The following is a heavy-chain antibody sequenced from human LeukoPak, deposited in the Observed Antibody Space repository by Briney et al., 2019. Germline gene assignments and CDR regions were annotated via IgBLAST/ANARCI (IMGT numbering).Heavy chain of an antibody. V-gene: IGHV3-23*01. CDR2: VSNTGGGT. CDR1: GFTFGSYS. CDR3: AKVTAGVFDY. D-gene: IGHD2-21*02. J-gene: IGHJ4*02. Sequence: GGSLRLSCAASGFTFGSYSMSWVRQARGKGLEWVSTVSNTGGGTYYADSVRGRFTISRDNSKNTLCLQMNSLRAEDAALYYCAKVTAGVFDYWGQGTPVTVSS.